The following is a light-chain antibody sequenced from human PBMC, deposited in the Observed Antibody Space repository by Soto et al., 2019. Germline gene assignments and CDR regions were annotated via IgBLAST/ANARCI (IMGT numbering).Light chain of an antibody. V-gene: IGKV1-33*01. CDR1: QDIKNF. Sequence: DIQMTQSPSSLSASVGDRVTITCQASQDIKNFLNWYQHRPGKAPKLLIYDASDLETGVPSKFSGSGSGTDFTPPISSRQPEDIATYYCQQYGNRPPYTFGQGTKLEIK. J-gene: IGKJ2*01. CDR2: DAS. CDR3: QQYGNRPPYT.